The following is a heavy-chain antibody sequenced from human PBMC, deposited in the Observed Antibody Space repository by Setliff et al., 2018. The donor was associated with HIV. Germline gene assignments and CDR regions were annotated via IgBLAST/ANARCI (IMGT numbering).Heavy chain of an antibody. CDR1: GHTFNNYD. V-gene: IGHV1-8*01. CDR2: MNPNSGAT. CDR3: ASGKGVRGVIITGGLDV. J-gene: IGHJ6*04. D-gene: IGHD3-10*01. Sequence: ASVKVSCKASGHTFNNYDINWVRRATGQGLEWMGWMNPNSGATGYAQKFQGRVTMTRDTSISTAYMELSSLTSKDTAVYYCASGKGVRGVIITGGLDVWGKGTTVTSPQ.